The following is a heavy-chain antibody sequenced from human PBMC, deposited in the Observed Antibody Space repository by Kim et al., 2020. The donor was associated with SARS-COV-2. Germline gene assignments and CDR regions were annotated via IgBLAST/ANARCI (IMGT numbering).Heavy chain of an antibody. J-gene: IGHJ6*02. CDR2: INHSGST. V-gene: IGHV4-34*01. D-gene: IGHD4-17*01. CDR3: ARGTTVTTLFYYYYGMDV. Sequence: SETLSLTCAVYGGSFSGYYWSWIRQPPGKGLEWIGEINHSGSTNYNPSLKSRVTISVDTSKNQFSLKLSSVTAADTAIYYCARGTTVTTLFYYYYGMDVWGQGTTLTVSS. CDR1: GGSFSGYY.